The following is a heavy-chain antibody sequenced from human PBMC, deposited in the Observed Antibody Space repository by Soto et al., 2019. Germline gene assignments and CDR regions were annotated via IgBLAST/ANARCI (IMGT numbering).Heavy chain of an antibody. V-gene: IGHV1-46*01. D-gene: IGHD2-2*01. J-gene: IGHJ6*02. CDR2: INPSGGST. CDR1: GYTFTSYY. CDR3: ARAQDIVVVPADYYYYGMDV. Sequence: GASVKVSCKASGYTFTSYYMHWVRQAPGQGLEWMGIINPSGGSTSYAQKFRGRVTMTRDTSTSTVYMELSSLRSEDTAVYYCARAQDIVVVPADYYYYGMDVWGQGTTVTVSS.